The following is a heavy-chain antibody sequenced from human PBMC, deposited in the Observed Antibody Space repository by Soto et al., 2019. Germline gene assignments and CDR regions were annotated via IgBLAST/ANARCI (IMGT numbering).Heavy chain of an antibody. CDR1: GFTFSSYG. D-gene: IGHD2-2*01. Sequence: QVQLVESGGGVVQPGRSLRLSCAASGFTFSSYGMHWVRQAPGKGLEWVAVIWYDGSNKYYADSVKGRFTISRDNSKNTLYLQMNSLRAEDTAVYYCARDLVRDIVVVPAPYYYYYGMDVWGQGTTVTVSS. V-gene: IGHV3-33*01. CDR2: IWYDGSNK. CDR3: ARDLVRDIVVVPAPYYYYYGMDV. J-gene: IGHJ6*02.